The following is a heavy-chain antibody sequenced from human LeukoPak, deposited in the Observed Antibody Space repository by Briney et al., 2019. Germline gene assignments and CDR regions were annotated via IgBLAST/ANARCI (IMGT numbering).Heavy chain of an antibody. Sequence: ASVKVSCKASGYTFTSYGISWVRQAPGQGLEWMGWISAYNGNTNYAQKLQGRVTMTTDTSTSTAYMELRSLRSDDTAVYYCARGFRYGYNSWWFDPWGQGTLVTVSS. CDR3: ARGFRYGYNSWWFDP. CDR1: GYTFTSYG. J-gene: IGHJ5*02. D-gene: IGHD5-24*01. CDR2: ISAYNGNT. V-gene: IGHV1-18*01.